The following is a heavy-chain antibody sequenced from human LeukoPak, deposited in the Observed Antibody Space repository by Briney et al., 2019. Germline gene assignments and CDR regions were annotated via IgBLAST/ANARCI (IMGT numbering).Heavy chain of an antibody. CDR2: IFHSGST. V-gene: IGHV4-4*02. J-gene: IGHJ4*02. CDR3: AREIFGARAFRY. Sequence: SGTLSLTCAVSGDSLNTNTWWSWVRQPPGKGLEWTGEIFHSGSTNYHPSLESRLTISMDKSKNSFSLRLTSVTAADTAVYYCAREIFGARAFRYWGQGILVTVSS. CDR1: GDSLNTNTW. D-gene: IGHD3-3*01.